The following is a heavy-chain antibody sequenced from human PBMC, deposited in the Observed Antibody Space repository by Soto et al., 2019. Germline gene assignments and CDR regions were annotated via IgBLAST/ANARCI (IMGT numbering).Heavy chain of an antibody. D-gene: IGHD3-3*01. V-gene: IGHV3-30-3*01. Sequence: QVQLVESGGCVVQPGGSLRLSCAASGFMFSRYAIHWVRQAPGKGLEWVAVISKDGSVKYYADSVRGRFSISRDKSKNTVYLEMNGMRDDDTAVFYCARSRSGAVPDSFGYWGQGTLVTVSS. CDR3: ARSRSGAVPDSFGY. CDR2: ISKDGSVK. CDR1: GFMFSRYA. J-gene: IGHJ1*01.